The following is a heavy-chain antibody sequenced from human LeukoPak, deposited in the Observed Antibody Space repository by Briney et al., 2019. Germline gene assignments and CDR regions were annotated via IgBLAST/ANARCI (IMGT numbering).Heavy chain of an antibody. Sequence: ASVKVSCKASGYTFTGYYMHWVRQAPGQGLEGMGWINPNSGGTDYAQKFQGRVTMTRDTSISTAYMELSRLRSDDTAVYYCARLLWFGELPFYYFDYWGQGTLVTVSS. CDR2: INPNSGGT. J-gene: IGHJ4*02. D-gene: IGHD3-10*01. CDR3: ARLLWFGELPFYYFDY. CDR1: GYTFTGYY. V-gene: IGHV1-2*02.